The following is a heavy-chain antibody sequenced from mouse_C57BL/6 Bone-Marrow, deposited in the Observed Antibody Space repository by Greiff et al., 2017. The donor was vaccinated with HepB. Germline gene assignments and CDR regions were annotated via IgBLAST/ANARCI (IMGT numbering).Heavy chain of an antibody. J-gene: IGHJ1*03. CDR2: IYPRSGNT. V-gene: IGHV1-81*01. D-gene: IGHD1-1*01. Sequence: QVQLKQSGAELARPGASVKLSCKASGYTFTSYGISWVKQRTGQGLEWIGEIYPRSGNTYYNEKFKGKATLTADKSSSTAYMELRSLTSEDSAVYFCARFTTVVGDWYFDVWGTGTTVTVSS. CDR1: GYTFTSYG. CDR3: ARFTTVVGDWYFDV.